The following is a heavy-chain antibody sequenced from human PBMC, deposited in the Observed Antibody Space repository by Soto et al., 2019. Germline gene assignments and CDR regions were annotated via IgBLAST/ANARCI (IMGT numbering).Heavy chain of an antibody. CDR1: GGSISSSSYY. D-gene: IGHD2-8*01. Sequence: QLQLQESGPGLVKPSETLSLTCTVSGGSISSSSYYWGWIRQPPGKGLEWIGSIYYSGSTYYNPCLKCLVTISVDTSKNQFSLKLSSVTAADTAVYYCARHGYCTNGVCQIFDYWGQGTLVTVSS. V-gene: IGHV4-39*01. J-gene: IGHJ4*02. CDR3: ARHGYCTNGVCQIFDY. CDR2: IYYSGST.